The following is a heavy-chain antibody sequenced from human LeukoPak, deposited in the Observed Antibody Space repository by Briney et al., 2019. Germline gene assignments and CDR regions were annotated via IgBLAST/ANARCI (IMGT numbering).Heavy chain of an antibody. CDR3: AKGGIKRFGMVPDWFDP. CDR2: IGHSGASP. Sequence: GGSLRLSCAASGLTFSGYAMSWVRQAPGKGLEWLLSIGHSGASPFYADSVKGRFTISRDISKNTMYLQMNSLRAEDTAIYYCAKGGIKRFGMVPDWFDPWGQGTLVTVSP. V-gene: IGHV3-23*01. J-gene: IGHJ5*02. CDR1: GLTFSGYA. D-gene: IGHD3-3*01.